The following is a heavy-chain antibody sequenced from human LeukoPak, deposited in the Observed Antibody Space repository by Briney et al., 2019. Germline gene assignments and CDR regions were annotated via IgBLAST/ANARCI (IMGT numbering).Heavy chain of an antibody. CDR3: ARGSLCDY. CDR2: INHSGST. V-gene: IGHV4-34*01. CDR1: GGSFSGYY. J-gene: IGHJ4*02. D-gene: IGHD2/OR15-2a*01. Sequence: SETLSLTCAVYGGSFSGYYWSWIRQPPGKGLEWIGEINHSGSTNYNPSLKSRVTISVDTSKNQFSLKLSSVTAADTAVYYCARGSLCDYWGQGTLVTVSS.